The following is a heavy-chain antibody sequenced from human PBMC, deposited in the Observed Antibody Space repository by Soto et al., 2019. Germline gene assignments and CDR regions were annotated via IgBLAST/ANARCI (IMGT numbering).Heavy chain of an antibody. CDR3: ASGGQTIIPKD. CDR2: INHGGST. J-gene: IGHJ4*02. Sequence: LETLSLTCAVYGGSFSGYYWSWIRQPPGKGLDWIGEINHGGSTNYNPSLKSRVTISIDTSKNQFSLKLSSVTAADTAVYYCASGGQTIIPKDWGQGTLVTVSS. V-gene: IGHV4-34*01. CDR1: GGSFSGYY. D-gene: IGHD5-12*01.